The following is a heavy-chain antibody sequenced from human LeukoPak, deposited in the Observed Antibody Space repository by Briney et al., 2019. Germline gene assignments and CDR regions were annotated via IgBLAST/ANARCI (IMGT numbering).Heavy chain of an antibody. J-gene: IGHJ4*02. CDR2: ISWNSGSI. CDR1: GFTFDDYA. V-gene: IGHV3-9*01. CDR3: VRYDSSGYEGFDY. Sequence: GGSLRLSCAASGFTFDDYAMHWVRQGPGKGLERVSGISWNSGSIGYADSVKGRFTISRDNAKNSLYLQMNSLRAEDTALYYCVRYDSSGYEGFDYWGQGTLVTVSS. D-gene: IGHD3-22*01.